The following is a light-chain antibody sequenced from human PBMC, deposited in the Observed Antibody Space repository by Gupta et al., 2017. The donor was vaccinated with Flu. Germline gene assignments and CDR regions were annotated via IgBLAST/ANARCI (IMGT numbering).Light chain of an antibody. V-gene: IGKV1-39*01. CDR3: QQSYSTPLYT. Sequence: DIQMTQSPSSLSASVGDRVTITCRASQDISLYLNWYQHKPGKAPKLLIYAASTLQTGVPSRFIGSGSGTDFTLTISSLQPEDFATYYCQQSYSTPLYTFGQGTKLEIK. CDR2: AAS. J-gene: IGKJ2*01. CDR1: QDISLY.